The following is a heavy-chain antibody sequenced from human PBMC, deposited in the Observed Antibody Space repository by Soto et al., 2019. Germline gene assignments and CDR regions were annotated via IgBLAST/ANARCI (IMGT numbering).Heavy chain of an antibody. J-gene: IGHJ5*02. CDR3: ARHDYDFWSGYYVWFDP. CDR2: IYFSGTT. CDR1: GGSISSRGYF. V-gene: IGHV4-39*01. D-gene: IGHD3-3*01. Sequence: SETLSLTCTVSGGSISSRGYFWGWIRQPPGKGLEWIGSIYFSGTTYYNPSLKSRVTISVDTSKNQFSLKLRSVTAADTAVYHCARHDYDFWSGYYVWFDPWGQGTLVTVSS.